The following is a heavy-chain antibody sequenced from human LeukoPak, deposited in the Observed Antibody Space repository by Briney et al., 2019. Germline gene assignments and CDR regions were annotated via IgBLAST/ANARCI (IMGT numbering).Heavy chain of an antibody. CDR2: INHSGST. Sequence: SETLSLTCAVYGGSFSGYYWSWIRQPPGKGLEWIGEINHSGSTNYNPSLKSRVTISVDTSKNRFSLKLSSVTAADTAVYYCATTYCGGDCPYDYWGQGTLVTVSS. D-gene: IGHD2-21*01. CDR3: ATTYCGGDCPYDY. J-gene: IGHJ4*02. V-gene: IGHV4-34*01. CDR1: GGSFSGYY.